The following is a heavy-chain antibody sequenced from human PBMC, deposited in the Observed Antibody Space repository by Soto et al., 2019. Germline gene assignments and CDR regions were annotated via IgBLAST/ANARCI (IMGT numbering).Heavy chain of an antibody. CDR3: AREVTMVRGVIGWFDP. CDR2: IIPIFGTA. J-gene: IGHJ5*02. CDR1: GGTFSSYA. V-gene: IGHV1-69*01. D-gene: IGHD3-10*01. Sequence: QVQLVQSGAEVKKPGSSVKVSCKASGGTFSSYAISWVRQAPGQGLEWMGGIIPIFGTAKYAQKFQGRVTITAGESTSTAYMELSSLRSEDTAVYYCAREVTMVRGVIGWFDPWGQGTLVTVSA.